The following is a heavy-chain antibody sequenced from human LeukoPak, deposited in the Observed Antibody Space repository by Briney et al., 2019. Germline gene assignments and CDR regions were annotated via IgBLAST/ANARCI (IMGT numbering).Heavy chain of an antibody. J-gene: IGHJ4*02. V-gene: IGHV4-34*01. D-gene: IGHD3-3*01. CDR3: ASQARTYYDFWSGYGHFDY. Sequence: SETLSLTCAVYGGSFSGYYWSWIRQPPGKGLEWIGEINHSGSTNYNPSLKSRVTISVDTSKNQFSLKLSSVTAADTAVYYCASQARTYYDFWSGYGHFDYWGQGTLVTVSP. CDR1: GGSFSGYY. CDR2: INHSGST.